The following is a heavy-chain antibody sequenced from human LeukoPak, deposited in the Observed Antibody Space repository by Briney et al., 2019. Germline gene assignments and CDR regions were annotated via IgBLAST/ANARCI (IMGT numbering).Heavy chain of an antibody. CDR1: GFTFSSYW. Sequence: GGSLRLSCAASGFTFSSYWMHWLRQAPGKGLVCVSRINRDGSSTSYADSVKGRFTISRDNAKNTLYLQMNSLRAEDTAVYYCARTSTIYCSSTSCYLDYWGQGTLVTVSS. J-gene: IGHJ4*02. D-gene: IGHD2-2*01. CDR3: ARTSTIYCSSTSCYLDY. CDR2: INRDGSST. V-gene: IGHV3-74*01.